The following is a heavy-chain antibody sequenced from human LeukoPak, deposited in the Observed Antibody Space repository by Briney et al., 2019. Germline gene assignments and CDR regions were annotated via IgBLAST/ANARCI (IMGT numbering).Heavy chain of an antibody. J-gene: IGHJ4*02. Sequence: ASVKVSCKVSGYTLTELSMHWVRQGPGKGLEWMGGFDPEDGETIYAQKFQGRVTMTEDTSTDTAYMELSSLRSEDTAVYYCATDRMYNWNDGGLDYWGQGTLVTVSS. CDR3: ATDRMYNWNDGGLDY. V-gene: IGHV1-24*01. CDR1: GYTLTELS. CDR2: FDPEDGET. D-gene: IGHD1-20*01.